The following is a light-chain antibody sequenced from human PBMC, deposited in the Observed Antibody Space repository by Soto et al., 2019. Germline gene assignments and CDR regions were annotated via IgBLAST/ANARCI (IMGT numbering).Light chain of an antibody. Sequence: DIVMTQSPLSLPVTPGEPSSICCRSSQSVGSNLAWYQQTPGQAPRVFIYDASTRATVIPARFSGSGSGTEFTLTISSLQSEDFAVYYCQQYDTWPLTFGGGTKVDIK. CDR1: QSVGSN. J-gene: IGKJ4*01. CDR2: DAS. CDR3: QQYDTWPLT. V-gene: IGKV3-15*01.